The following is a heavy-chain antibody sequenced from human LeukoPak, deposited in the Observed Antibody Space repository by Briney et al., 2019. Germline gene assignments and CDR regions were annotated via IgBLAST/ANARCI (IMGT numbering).Heavy chain of an antibody. V-gene: IGHV1-18*01. CDR1: GYTFTSYG. CDR2: ISAYNGNT. CDR3: ARDPHPYGGTPPGYFQH. J-gene: IGHJ1*01. Sequence: ASVKVSCKASGYTFTSYGISWVRQAPGQGLEWMGWISAYNGNTNYAQKLQGRVTMTTDTSTSTAYMELRSLRSDDTAVYYCARDPHPYGGTPPGYFQHWGQGTLVTVSS. D-gene: IGHD4-23*01.